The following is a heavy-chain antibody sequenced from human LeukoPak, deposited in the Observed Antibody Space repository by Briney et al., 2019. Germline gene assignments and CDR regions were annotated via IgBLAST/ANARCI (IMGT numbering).Heavy chain of an antibody. CDR2: ISAGGGTT. V-gene: IGHV3-23*01. Sequence: GGSLRLSCAASEFTFSSYAMTWVRQAPGKGLEWVSGISAGGGTTYYADSVKGRFTISRDNAKNTVYLQMNSLRAEDTAVYYCARDLYSGSVDYWGQGTLVTVSS. J-gene: IGHJ4*02. D-gene: IGHD6-6*01. CDR1: EFTFSSYA. CDR3: ARDLYSGSVDY.